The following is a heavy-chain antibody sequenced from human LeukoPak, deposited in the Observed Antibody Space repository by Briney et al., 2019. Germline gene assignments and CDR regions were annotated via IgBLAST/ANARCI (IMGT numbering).Heavy chain of an antibody. CDR2: IYYSGST. Sequence: SETLSLTCTVSGGSISSSSYYWGWIRQPPGKGLEWIGSIYYSGSTCYNPSLKSRVTISVDTSKNQFSLKLSSVTAADTAVYYCARHDYYDSSLDYWGQGTLVTVSS. CDR1: GGSISSSSYY. V-gene: IGHV4-39*01. D-gene: IGHD3-22*01. J-gene: IGHJ4*02. CDR3: ARHDYYDSSLDY.